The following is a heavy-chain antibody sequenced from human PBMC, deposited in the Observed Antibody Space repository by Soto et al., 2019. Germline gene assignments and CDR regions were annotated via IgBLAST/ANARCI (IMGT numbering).Heavy chain of an antibody. V-gene: IGHV3-23*01. CDR1: GFTFSSYA. J-gene: IGHJ6*02. CDR2: ISGSGDST. D-gene: IGHD4-17*01. CDR3: AKCYYGDYSYYYDGMDV. Sequence: EVQVLESGGGLVQPGGSLRLSCAASGFTFSSYAMSWVRQAPGKGLEWVSAISGSGDSTRYADSVQGRFTISRDTSKHTLYLQMNSLRSEDTAVYYCAKCYYGDYSYYYDGMDVWGQGTTVTVSS.